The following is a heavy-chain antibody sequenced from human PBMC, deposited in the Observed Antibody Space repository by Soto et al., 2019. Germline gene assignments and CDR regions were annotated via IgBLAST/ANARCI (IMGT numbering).Heavy chain of an antibody. CDR3: ECASIWFGELTEGTLTDY. CDR1: GVSISSGNW. CDR2: IFHDGTA. J-gene: IGHJ4*02. D-gene: IGHD3-10*01. Sequence: SETLSLTCAVSGVSISSGNWWTWVRQFPQRGLEYIGEIFHDGTANYYPSFERRVAISVDTSKNQFSLKLNSVTAADTAVYYCECASIWFGELTEGTLTDYWGQGIPVTVSS. V-gene: IGHV4-4*02.